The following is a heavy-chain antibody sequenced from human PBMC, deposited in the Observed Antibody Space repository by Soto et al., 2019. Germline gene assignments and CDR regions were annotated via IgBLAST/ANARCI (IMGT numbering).Heavy chain of an antibody. CDR2: IFSSDEK. J-gene: IGHJ4*02. D-gene: IGHD3-10*01. Sequence: VTLKESGPVLVKPTETLTLTCTVSGFSLSNARMGVSWIRQPPGKALEWLAHIFSSDEKSYNTSLKSRLTISKDTSKSQVVLTMTNMDPVDTATYYCARNQRDSGSYYFDYWGQGTLVTVSS. CDR1: GFSLSNARMG. CDR3: ARNQRDSGSYYFDY. V-gene: IGHV2-26*01.